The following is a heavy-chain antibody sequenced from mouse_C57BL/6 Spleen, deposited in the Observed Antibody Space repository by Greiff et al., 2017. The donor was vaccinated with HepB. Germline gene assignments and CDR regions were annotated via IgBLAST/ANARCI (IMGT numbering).Heavy chain of an antibody. CDR3: APIYYDFAY. CDR1: GYAFSSSW. CDR2: IYPGDRDT. J-gene: IGHJ3*01. D-gene: IGHD2-4*01. Sequence: QVQLQQSGPELVKPGASVKISCKASGYAFSSSWMNWVKQRPGKGLEWIGRIYPGDRDTNYNGKFKGKATLTADKSSSTAYMQLSSLTSEDSAVYFCAPIYYDFAYWGQGTLVTVSA. V-gene: IGHV1-82*01.